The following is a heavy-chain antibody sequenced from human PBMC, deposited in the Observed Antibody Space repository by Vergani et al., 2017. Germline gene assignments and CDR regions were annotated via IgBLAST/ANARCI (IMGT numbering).Heavy chain of an antibody. V-gene: IGHV4-31*03. D-gene: IGHD3-10*01. Sequence: QVQLQESGPGLVKPSETLSLTCTVSGGSISSGGYYWSWIRQHPGKGLEWIGYIYYSGSTYYNPSLKSRVTISVDTAKNQFSLKLSSVTAADTAVYYCARSLWFGELTAGYWGQGTLVTVSS. CDR3: ARSLWFGELTAGY. CDR1: GGSISSGGYY. CDR2: IYYSGST. J-gene: IGHJ4*02.